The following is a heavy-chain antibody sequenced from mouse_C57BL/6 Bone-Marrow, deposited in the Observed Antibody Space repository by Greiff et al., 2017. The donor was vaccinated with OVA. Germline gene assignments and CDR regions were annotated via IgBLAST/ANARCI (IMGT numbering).Heavy chain of an antibody. D-gene: IGHD4-1*02. CDR2: IYPRSGNT. J-gene: IGHJ2*01. V-gene: IGHV1-81*01. CDR1: GYTFTSSG. Sequence: QVQLKESGAELARPGASVKLSCKASGYTFTSSGISWVKQRTGQGLEWIGEIYPRSGNTYYNEKFKGKATLTADKSSSTAYMELRSLTSEDSAVYFCQLGQGYFDYWGKGTTLTVSS. CDR3: QLGQGYFDY.